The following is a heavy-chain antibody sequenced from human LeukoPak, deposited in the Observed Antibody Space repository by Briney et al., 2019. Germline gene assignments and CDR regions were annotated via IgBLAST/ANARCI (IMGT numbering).Heavy chain of an antibody. CDR2: IKQDGSEK. J-gene: IGHJ4*02. D-gene: IGHD5-24*01. CDR3: AREGGYNFHRVAY. V-gene: IGHV3-7*01. Sequence: PGGSLRLSCAASGFTFSNYWMSWVRQAPGKGLEWVANIKQDGSEKYYVDSVKGRFTISRDNAKNSLYLQMNSLRAEDTAVYYCAREGGYNFHRVAYWGQGTLVTVSS. CDR1: GFTFSNYW.